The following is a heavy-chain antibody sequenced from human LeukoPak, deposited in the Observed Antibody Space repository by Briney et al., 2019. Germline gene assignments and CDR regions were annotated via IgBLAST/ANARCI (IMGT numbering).Heavy chain of an antibody. CDR2: IYYSGST. CDR1: GGSISSHY. D-gene: IGHD1-26*01. Sequence: PSETLSLTRTVSGGSISSHYWSWIRQPPGKGLEWIGYIYYSGSTNYNPSLKSRVTISVDTSKNQFSLKLSSVTAADTAVYYCAREVNVGSYYFDYWGQGTLVTVSS. V-gene: IGHV4-59*11. J-gene: IGHJ4*02. CDR3: AREVNVGSYYFDY.